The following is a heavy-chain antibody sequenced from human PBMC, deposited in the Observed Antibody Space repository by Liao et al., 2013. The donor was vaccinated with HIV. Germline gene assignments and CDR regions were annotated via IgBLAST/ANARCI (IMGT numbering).Heavy chain of an antibody. V-gene: IGHV4-61*01. CDR2: INHTGST. J-gene: IGHJ4*02. CDR1: GGSISSGSYF. D-gene: IGHD2-15*01. Sequence: QVQLQESGPGLVKPSQTLSLTCTVSGGSISSGSYFWTWIRQPPGKGLEWIGEINHTGSTNYSPSLKSRLTISVDTSKNQFSLRLTSVTAADTAVYYCARLGSYLSFDSWGQGTLVTVSS. CDR3: ARLGSYLSFDS.